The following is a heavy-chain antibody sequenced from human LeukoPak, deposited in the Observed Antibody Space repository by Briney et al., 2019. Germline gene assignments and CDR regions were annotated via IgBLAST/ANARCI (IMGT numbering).Heavy chain of an antibody. CDR2: IRNDGSKD. J-gene: IGHJ5*02. Sequence: GGSLRLSCAASGFTLRDFGMHWVRQAPGKGLEWVAFIRNDGSKDYYPDSVKGRFTISRDNSRTTLYLQMHSLRIEDTAVYYSVKGGSRSHNWFDPWGQGILVTVSS. CDR3: VKGGSRSHNWFDP. D-gene: IGHD3-16*01. CDR1: GFTLRDFG. V-gene: IGHV3-30*02.